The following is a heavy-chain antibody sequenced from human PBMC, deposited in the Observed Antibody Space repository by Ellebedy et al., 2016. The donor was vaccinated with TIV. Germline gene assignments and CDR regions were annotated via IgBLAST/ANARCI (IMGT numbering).Heavy chain of an antibody. J-gene: IGHJ4*02. CDR2: ISSSGSII. CDR3: ARETGALGSPYFDY. V-gene: IGHV3-11*04. CDR1: GFTFSDYY. Sequence: GESLKISCAASGFTFSDYYMSWIRQAPGKGLEWVSYISSSGSIIYYADSVKGRFSISRDNAKNSLFLQMNSLRAEDTAVYYCARETGALGSPYFDYWGQGTLVTVSS. D-gene: IGHD3-10*02.